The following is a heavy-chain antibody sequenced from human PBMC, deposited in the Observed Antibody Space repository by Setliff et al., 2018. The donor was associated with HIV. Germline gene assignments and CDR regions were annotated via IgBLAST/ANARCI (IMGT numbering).Heavy chain of an antibody. CDR3: ARCWYSSGWLPGPDALDI. CDR1: GASFSSGGYY. V-gene: IGHV4-31*03. Sequence: LSLTCTVSGASFSSGGYYWTWIRQHPVRGLEWIGYIYYSGSTYYNPSLRSRLTISIDTSKNQFSLKLNSVTAADTAVYYCARCWYSSGWLPGPDALDIWGQGTMVTVSS. J-gene: IGHJ3*02. D-gene: IGHD6-19*01. CDR2: IYYSGST.